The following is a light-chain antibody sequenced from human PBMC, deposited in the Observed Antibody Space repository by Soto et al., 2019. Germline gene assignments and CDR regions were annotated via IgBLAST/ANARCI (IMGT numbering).Light chain of an antibody. V-gene: IGLV1-40*01. J-gene: IGLJ1*01. CDR2: GFT. Sequence: QSVLTQPPSACGAPGQKLTISCTGSSSNIGTNYDVHWYQQLPGTAPRFLISGFTDRPSGVPDRFSGSKSGTSASLAITGLQAEDEADYYCQCYDSSLSGYVFGTGTKVTVL. CDR1: SSNIGTNYD. CDR3: QCYDSSLSGYV.